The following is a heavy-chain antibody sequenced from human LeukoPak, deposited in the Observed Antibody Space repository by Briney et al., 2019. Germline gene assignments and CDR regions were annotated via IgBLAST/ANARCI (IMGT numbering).Heavy chain of an antibody. V-gene: IGHV4-59*01. D-gene: IGHD6-6*01. Sequence: SETLSLTCTVSGGSISTYYWNWIRQPPGKGLEWIGYIYHSGSTNYNPSLQSRVTISVDTSKNQFSLDLNSVTAADTAVYYCARGGAARLHFQNWGQGTLVTVSS. CDR2: IYHSGST. J-gene: IGHJ1*01. CDR3: ARGGAARLHFQN. CDR1: GGSISTYY.